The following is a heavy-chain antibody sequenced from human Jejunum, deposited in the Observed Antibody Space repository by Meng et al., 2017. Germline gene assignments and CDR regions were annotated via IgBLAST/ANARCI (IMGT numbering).Heavy chain of an antibody. CDR1: GGTFTSYA. V-gene: IGHV1-69*06. Sequence: QGPLVQSGAEEKKPGSSVKVSCKTSGGTFTSYAITWVRQAPGQGLEWMGGIIPISGTTKYAQKLQGRVTITADTSTSTAYMELSSLTSEDTAVYYCARGAVDFDYWGQGTLVTVSS. J-gene: IGHJ4*02. CDR2: IIPISGTT. CDR3: ARGAVDFDY.